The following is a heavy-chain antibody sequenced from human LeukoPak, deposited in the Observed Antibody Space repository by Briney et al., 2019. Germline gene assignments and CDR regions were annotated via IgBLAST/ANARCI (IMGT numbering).Heavy chain of an antibody. Sequence: SETLSLTCTVSGGSISSGGYYWSWIRQHPGKGLEWIGYIYYSGSTYYNQSLKSRVTISVDTSKNQFSLKLSSVTAADTAVYYCARVPTYYYGSGSYYNYYYYGMDVWGKGTTVTVSS. CDR2: IYYSGST. D-gene: IGHD3-10*01. J-gene: IGHJ6*04. V-gene: IGHV4-31*03. CDR3: ARVPTYYYGSGSYYNYYYYGMDV. CDR1: GGSISSGGYY.